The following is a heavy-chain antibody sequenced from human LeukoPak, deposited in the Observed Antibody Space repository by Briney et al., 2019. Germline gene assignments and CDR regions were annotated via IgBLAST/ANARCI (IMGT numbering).Heavy chain of an antibody. CDR1: GFTFSSSA. Sequence: PGGSLRLSCAASGFTFSSSAISWVRQAPGKGLEWVSSITDSGDGTYYADSVKGRFTISRDDSKNTLYLQMNSLRAEDTAVYYCAKDSPVATRWGQGTLVTVSS. D-gene: IGHD2-15*01. J-gene: IGHJ4*02. CDR2: ITDSGDGT. CDR3: AKDSPVATR. V-gene: IGHV3-23*01.